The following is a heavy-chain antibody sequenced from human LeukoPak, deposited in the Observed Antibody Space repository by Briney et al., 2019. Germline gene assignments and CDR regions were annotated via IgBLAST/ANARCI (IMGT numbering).Heavy chain of an antibody. J-gene: IGHJ4*02. CDR3: ARDLEPGYCSGGSCYSGFDY. CDR2: ISSSGSTI. V-gene: IGHV3-48*03. D-gene: IGHD2-15*01. Sequence: PGGSLRLSCAASGFTFSSYEMNWVRQAPGKGLEWVPYISSSGSTIYYADSVKGRFTISRDNAKNSLYLQMNSLRAEDTAVYYCARDLEPGYCSGGSCYSGFDYWGQGTLVTVSS. CDR1: GFTFSSYE.